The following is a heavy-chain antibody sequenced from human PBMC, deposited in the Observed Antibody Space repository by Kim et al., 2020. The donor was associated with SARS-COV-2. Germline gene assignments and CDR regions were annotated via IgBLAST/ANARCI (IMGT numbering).Heavy chain of an antibody. Sequence: LTSRVTISVAASKNQFSLKLSSVTAADTAVYYCARGPIFGVVIMAYYFDYWGQGTLVTVSS. V-gene: IGHV4-34*01. D-gene: IGHD3-3*01. CDR3: ARGPIFGVVIMAYYFDY. J-gene: IGHJ4*02.